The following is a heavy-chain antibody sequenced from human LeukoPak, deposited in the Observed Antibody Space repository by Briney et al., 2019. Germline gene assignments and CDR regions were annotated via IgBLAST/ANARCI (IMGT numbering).Heavy chain of an antibody. Sequence: ASVRVSCKTSGYTFTDDYLHWLRQAPGQELEWMGWVNHKSGATNYAQRFQGRVTMTWQTSISTGNMELSSLRSDDTAVYYCARAYEYGWFDPWGQGTLVTVSS. V-gene: IGHV1-2*02. J-gene: IGHJ5*02. CDR2: VNHKSGAT. CDR1: GYTFTDDY. CDR3: ARAYEYGWFDP. D-gene: IGHD4/OR15-4a*01.